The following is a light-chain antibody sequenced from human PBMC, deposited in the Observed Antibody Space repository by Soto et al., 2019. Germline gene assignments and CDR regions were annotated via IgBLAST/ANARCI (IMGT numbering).Light chain of an antibody. J-gene: IGKJ5*01. CDR3: KQYGTSEII. CDR2: DAY. Sequence: DIVLTQSPGTLSLSPGETATLSCRASQSVTSSSLAWYQQKPGQAHRLLIYDAYNRATGIPDRFSGSGSGTDFTLTIRRLETEDFAVFYCKQYGTSEIIFGQGTRLEIK. V-gene: IGKV3-20*01. CDR1: QSVTSSS.